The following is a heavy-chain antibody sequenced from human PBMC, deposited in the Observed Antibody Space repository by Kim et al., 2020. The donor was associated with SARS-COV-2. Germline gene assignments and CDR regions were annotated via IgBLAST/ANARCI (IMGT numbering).Heavy chain of an antibody. CDR2: IYYSGST. CDR3: ARQSYDFWTRDY. J-gene: IGHJ4*02. D-gene: IGHD3-3*01. CDR1: GGSISSSSYY. V-gene: IGHV4-39*01. Sequence: SETLSLTCTVSGGSISSSSYYWGWIRQPPGKGLEWIGSIYYSGSTYYNPSLKSRVTISVDTSKNQFSLKLSSVTAADTAVYYCARQSYDFWTRDYWGQGTLVTVSS.